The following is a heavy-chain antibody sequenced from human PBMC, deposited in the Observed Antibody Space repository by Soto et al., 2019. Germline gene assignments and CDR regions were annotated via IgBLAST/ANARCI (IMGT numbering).Heavy chain of an antibody. J-gene: IGHJ4*02. D-gene: IGHD6-13*01. CDR1: GFIFSNYC. Sequence: EVQLLESGGGLVQPGGSLRLSCAASGFIFSNYCMSWVRLAPGEGLEWVSTITTTGGSTFYADSVRGRFTISRDNSKNTLDLKMHRLSVDGTAMEDCGRSWAYWGRGVVVTVS. CDR2: ITTTGGST. V-gene: IGHV3-23*01. CDR3: GRSWAY.